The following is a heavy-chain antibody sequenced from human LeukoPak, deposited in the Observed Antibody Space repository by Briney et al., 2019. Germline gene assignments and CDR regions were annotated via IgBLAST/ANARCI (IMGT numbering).Heavy chain of an antibody. Sequence: SETLSLTCTVSGVSISSYYWSWIRQPPGKGLEWIGYIYYSGSTNYNPSLKSRVTISVDTSKNQFSLKLSSVTAADTAVYYCARDRGYYYDSSGYYDYWGQGTLVTVSS. D-gene: IGHD3-22*01. V-gene: IGHV4-59*01. J-gene: IGHJ4*02. CDR1: GVSISSYY. CDR2: IYYSGST. CDR3: ARDRGYYYDSSGYYDY.